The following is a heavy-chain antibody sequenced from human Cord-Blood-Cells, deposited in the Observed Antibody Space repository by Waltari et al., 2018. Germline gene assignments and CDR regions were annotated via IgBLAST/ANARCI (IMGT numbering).Heavy chain of an antibody. J-gene: IGHJ4*02. Sequence: VKPGGSLRLSCAASGFTFSNAWMSWVRQAPGKGLEWVGRIKSKTDGGTTDYAAPVKGRFTISRDDSKNTLYLQMNSLKTEDTAVYYCTTVSLYDFWSGYYNGWSGIDYWGQGTLVTVSS. CDR1: GFTFSNAW. CDR2: IKSKTDGGTT. V-gene: IGHV3-15*01. CDR3: TTVSLYDFWSGYYNGWSGIDY. D-gene: IGHD3-3*01.